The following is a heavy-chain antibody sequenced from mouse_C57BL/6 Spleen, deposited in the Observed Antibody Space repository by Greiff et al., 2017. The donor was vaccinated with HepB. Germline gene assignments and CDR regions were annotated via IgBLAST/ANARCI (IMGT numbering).Heavy chain of an antibody. J-gene: IGHJ1*03. CDR2: ISDGGSYT. CDR1: GFTFSSYA. V-gene: IGHV5-4*01. Sequence: EVQGVESGGGLVKPGGSLKLSCAASGFTFSSYAMSWVRQTPEKRLAWVATISDGGSYTYYPDNVKGRFTISRDNAKNNLYLQMRHLKSEDTAMYYCARDITTVVATRYFDVWGTGTTVTVSS. D-gene: IGHD1-1*01. CDR3: ARDITTVVATRYFDV.